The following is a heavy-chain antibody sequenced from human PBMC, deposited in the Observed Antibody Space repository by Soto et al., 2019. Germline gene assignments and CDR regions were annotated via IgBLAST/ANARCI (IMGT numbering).Heavy chain of an antibody. Sequence: QSRGSLRLSCAASGFTFSSYWMSWVRQAPGKGLEWVANIKQDGSEKYYVDSVKGRFTISRDDAKNSLYLQMSSLRAEDTAVYYCARAMVRGVVEFASCGQGTLVTVSS. J-gene: IGHJ4*02. CDR3: ARAMVRGVVEFAS. CDR1: GFTFSSYW. V-gene: IGHV3-7*01. CDR2: IKQDGSEK. D-gene: IGHD3-10*01.